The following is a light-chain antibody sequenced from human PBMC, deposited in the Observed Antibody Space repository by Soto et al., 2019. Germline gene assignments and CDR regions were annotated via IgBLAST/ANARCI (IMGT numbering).Light chain of an antibody. V-gene: IGLV3-21*04. CDR2: YDS. CDR1: NIGSKS. CDR3: QVWDNSNDVE. Sequence: SYELTQPPSVSVAPGKAARFTCGGNNIGSKSVHWYQQKPGQAPVLVMYYDSDRPSGIPERFSGSNSGNTATLTISRVEAGDEAYYYCQVWDNSNDVEFGGGTKLTVL. J-gene: IGLJ2*01.